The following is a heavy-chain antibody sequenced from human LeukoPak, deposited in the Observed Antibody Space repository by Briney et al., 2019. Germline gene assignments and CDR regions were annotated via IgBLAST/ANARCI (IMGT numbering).Heavy chain of an antibody. CDR1: GAAISSGGYY. CDR2: IYHSGST. Sequence: SETLSLTCTVSGAAISSGGYYWSWIRQHPGKGLEWIGHIYHSGSTYSNPSLKSRVTISVDRSKNQFSLKLSSVTAADTAVYYCARAPDTAMVPYWYFDLWGRGTLVTVSS. J-gene: IGHJ2*01. D-gene: IGHD5-18*01. V-gene: IGHV4-31*03. CDR3: ARAPDTAMVPYWYFDL.